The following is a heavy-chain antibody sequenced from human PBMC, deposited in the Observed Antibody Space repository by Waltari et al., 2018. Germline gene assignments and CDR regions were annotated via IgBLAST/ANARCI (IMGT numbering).Heavy chain of an antibody. D-gene: IGHD3-10*01. CDR2: IEANKGGGAT. J-gene: IGHJ4*02. Sequence: EVQLVESGGGLAKPGGSLRLSCAASGFSFSNGWMSWVRQAPGKGLGWVGRIEANKGGGATNYAAPVKGRFTISRDDSKNTLYLQLTSLTSEDTAVYYCATSNHYGSGISVDYWGQGTLVTVSS. CDR1: GFSFSNGW. CDR3: ATSNHYGSGISVDY. V-gene: IGHV3-15*04.